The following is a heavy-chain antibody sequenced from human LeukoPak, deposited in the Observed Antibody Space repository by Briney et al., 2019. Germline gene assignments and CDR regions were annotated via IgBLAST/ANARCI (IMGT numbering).Heavy chain of an antibody. Sequence: GGSLRLSCAASGFTFSSYWMSWVRQAPGKGLEWVSGINWNGGSTGYADSVKGRFTISRDNAKNSLYLQMNSLRAEDTAMYYCARLVGGILTGYPDYWGQGTLVTVSS. CDR1: GFTFSSYW. V-gene: IGHV3-20*04. CDR3: ARLVGGILTGYPDY. CDR2: INWNGGST. D-gene: IGHD3-9*01. J-gene: IGHJ4*02.